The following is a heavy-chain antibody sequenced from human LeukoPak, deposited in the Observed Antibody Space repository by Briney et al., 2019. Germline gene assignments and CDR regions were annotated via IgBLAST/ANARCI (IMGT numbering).Heavy chain of an antibody. V-gene: IGHV4-59*01. CDR1: GGSISSYY. J-gene: IGHJ6*02. Sequence: SETLSLTCTVSGGSISSYYRSWIRQPPRKGLEWIGYIYYSGSTNYNPSLRSRVTISVDTSKNQFSLKLSSVTAADTAVYYCARARMVRGALYGMDVWGQGTTVTVSS. D-gene: IGHD3-10*01. CDR2: IYYSGST. CDR3: ARARMVRGALYGMDV.